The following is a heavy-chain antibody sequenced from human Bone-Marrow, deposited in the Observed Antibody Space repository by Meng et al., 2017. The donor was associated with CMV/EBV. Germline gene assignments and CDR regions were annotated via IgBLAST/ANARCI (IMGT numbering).Heavy chain of an antibody. D-gene: IGHD3-3*01. CDR1: GFTVSSNY. Sequence: GEPLKISCAASGFTVSSNYMSCVRQAPGKGLEWVSVIYSGGSTYYADSVKGRFTISRDNSKNTLYLQTNSLRAEDTAVYYCARDPLAYDFWSGDYYYYGMDVWGQGTTVTVSS. CDR2: IYSGGST. CDR3: ARDPLAYDFWSGDYYYYGMDV. J-gene: IGHJ6*02. V-gene: IGHV3-53*01.